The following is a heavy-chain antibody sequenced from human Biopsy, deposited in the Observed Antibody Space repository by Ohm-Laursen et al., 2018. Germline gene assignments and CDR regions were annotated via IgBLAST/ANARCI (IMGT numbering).Heavy chain of an antibody. D-gene: IGHD3-16*01. V-gene: IGHV1-69*13. CDR2: ISPVFGAV. Sequence: SVKVSCKASGGTFNNYAISWVRQAPGPGLEWMGGISPVFGAVKYAEKFRGRLTITAGESTGTAYMELNSLTSYDTAVYYCATDAVGGLAVFGGQGTLVTVSS. CDR1: GGTFNNYA. J-gene: IGHJ4*02. CDR3: ATDAVGGLAVF.